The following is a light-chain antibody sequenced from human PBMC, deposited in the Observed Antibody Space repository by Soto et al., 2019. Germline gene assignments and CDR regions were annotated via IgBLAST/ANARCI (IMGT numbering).Light chain of an antibody. Sequence: DIQMTQSPSTLTASVGDGVTITCRASQSVNTWVAWYQQKSGKAPSLLIYKASTLESGVPSRFSGSGSGTEFTLTISSLPPDASASYYCQQYTTYWRFGLGTRLDIK. CDR3: QQYTTYWR. CDR2: KAS. J-gene: IGKJ5*01. V-gene: IGKV1-5*03. CDR1: QSVNTW.